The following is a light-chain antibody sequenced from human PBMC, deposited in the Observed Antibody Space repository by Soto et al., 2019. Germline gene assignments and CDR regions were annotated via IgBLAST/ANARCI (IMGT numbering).Light chain of an antibody. CDR1: QGIRND. CDR3: LQAYNYPLT. V-gene: IGKV1-6*01. CDR2: AAS. Sequence: AIQLTQSPSSLSASVGGRVTITCRASQGIRNDLGWYQQKPGKAPKLLIYAASSLQSGVPSTFSGSGSGTDFTLTISSLQPEDFATYYCLQAYNYPLTFGGGTKVDIK. J-gene: IGKJ4*01.